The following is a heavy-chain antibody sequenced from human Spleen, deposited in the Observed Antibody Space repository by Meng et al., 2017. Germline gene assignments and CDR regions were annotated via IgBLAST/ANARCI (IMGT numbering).Heavy chain of an antibody. Sequence: QVQLQQWGAGLLKPSGTLPLTCVVSGGSFSDYYWSWIRQPPGKGLEWIGEINHSGSTNYNPSLESRATISVDTSQNNLSLKLSSVTAADSAVYYCARGPTTMAHDFDYWGQGTLVTVS. D-gene: IGHD4-11*01. CDR1: GGSFSDYY. J-gene: IGHJ4*02. CDR3: ARGPTTMAHDFDY. CDR2: INHSGST. V-gene: IGHV4-34*01.